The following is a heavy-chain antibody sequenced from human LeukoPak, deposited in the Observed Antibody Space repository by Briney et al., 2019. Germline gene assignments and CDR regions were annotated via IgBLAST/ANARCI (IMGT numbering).Heavy chain of an antibody. CDR1: LVSISRYY. CDR2: IHHGGSN. D-gene: IGHD1-14*01. J-gene: IGHJ3*01. CDR3: ARDAVSGTPAFDV. Sequence: PSETLSLTCTVSLVSISRYYCSCIRQPPGHQLEWIGYIHHGGSNNYKPSVKSRVTISVATYKKQFSLKLTSVAAADTAVYYCARDAVSGTPAFDVWGQGTMVTVSS. V-gene: IGHV4-59*01.